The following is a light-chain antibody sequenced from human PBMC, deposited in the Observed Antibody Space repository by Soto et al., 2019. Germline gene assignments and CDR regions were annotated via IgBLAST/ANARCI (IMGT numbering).Light chain of an antibody. J-gene: IGKJ1*01. CDR2: LAS. V-gene: IGKV1-39*01. CDR1: QSISSW. Sequence: DIQMTQSPSTLSAFVGDRVTITCRASQSISSWLAWYQQKPGKAPQLLIYLASSLPSGVPSRFSGSGSGTDFTLTISVLQPEDSATYYCQQTYKTPLTFGQGTKVDIK. CDR3: QQTYKTPLT.